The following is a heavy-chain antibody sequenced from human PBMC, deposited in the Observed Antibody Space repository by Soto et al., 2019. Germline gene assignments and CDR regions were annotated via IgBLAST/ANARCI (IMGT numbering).Heavy chain of an antibody. D-gene: IGHD3-10*01. CDR2: ISGSGGST. CDR1: GFTFSSYA. Sequence: PGGSLRLSCAASGFTFSSYAMSWVRQAPGKGLEWVSAISGSGGSTYYADSVKGRFTISRDNSKNTLYLQMNGLRAEDTAVYYCAKCVWFGECYNWFDTWGQGTLVTVSS. CDR3: AKCVWFGECYNWFDT. V-gene: IGHV3-23*01. J-gene: IGHJ5*02.